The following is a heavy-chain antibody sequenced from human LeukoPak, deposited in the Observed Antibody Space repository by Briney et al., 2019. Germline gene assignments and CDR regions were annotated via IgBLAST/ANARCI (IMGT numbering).Heavy chain of an antibody. CDR1: GGTFSSYA. V-gene: IGHV1-69*06. CDR3: ARCSPGDSSNFYAVLQY. D-gene: IGHD3-22*01. Sequence: VASVTVSCKASGGTFSSYAVSWVRLTPGQGLEWLGGIIPVFGTTTYAQKFQAKVTITADKSTNTAYLEISSLTSDDTAVYYCARCSPGDSSNFYAVLQYWGQGTQVTVST. CDR2: IIPVFGTT. J-gene: IGHJ4*02.